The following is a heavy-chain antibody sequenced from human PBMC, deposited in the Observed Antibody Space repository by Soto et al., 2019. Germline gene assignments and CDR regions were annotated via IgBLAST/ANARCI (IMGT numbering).Heavy chain of an antibody. CDR3: ARDRAGYYSHFVY. D-gene: IGHD3-22*01. CDR2: IMPFFGSG. CDR1: RGTFTNYA. J-gene: IGHJ4*02. V-gene: IGHV1-69*01. Sequence: QVYLVQSGAEVKKPGSSVKVSRKAVRGTFTNYAFSWVRQAPGQGLEWMGGIMPFFGSGNYAQKFQGRINITADESTSSVYLELTSLRSEDTAVYYCARDRAGYYSHFVYWGQGTLVTVSS.